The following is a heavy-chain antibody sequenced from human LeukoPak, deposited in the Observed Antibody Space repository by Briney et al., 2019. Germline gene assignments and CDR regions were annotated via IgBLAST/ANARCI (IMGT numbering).Heavy chain of an antibody. J-gene: IGHJ4*02. CDR3: ARQADDSSSSLVYFDY. Sequence: PSETLSLTCTVSGGSVSSGSYYWSWIRPPPGKEREGIGFIYYSGTTKYHPSITIPVSISTDTSKNQFSLNLSSVTAADTAVYYCARQADDSSSSLVYFDYWGQGTLVTVSS. CDR1: GGSVSSGSYY. V-gene: IGHV4-61*01. CDR2: IYYSGTT. D-gene: IGHD6-6*01.